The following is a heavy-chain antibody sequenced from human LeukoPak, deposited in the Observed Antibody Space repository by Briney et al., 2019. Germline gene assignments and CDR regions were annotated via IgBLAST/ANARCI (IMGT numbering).Heavy chain of an antibody. CDR1: GFTFSSYS. CDR2: ISSSSSYI. J-gene: IGHJ4*02. CDR3: ARDPTAAGTPFFDY. Sequence: GGSLRLSCAASGFTFSSYSMNWVRQAPGKGLEWVSLISSSSSYIYYADSVKGRFTIPRDNAKNSLYLQMNSLRAEDTAVYYCARDPTAAGTPFFDYWGQGTLVTVSS. D-gene: IGHD6-13*01. V-gene: IGHV3-21*01.